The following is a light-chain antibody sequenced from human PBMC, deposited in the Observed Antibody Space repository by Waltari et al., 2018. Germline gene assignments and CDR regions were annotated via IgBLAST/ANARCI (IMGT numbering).Light chain of an antibody. Sequence: QNVVTQEPSLSVSPGGTVTLTCALSSGSVSTTSYATWYQQTPGQPPRTLVYKGNARSSGVPDRFSGSILGNTAALTITGAQADDESDYYCALYMGSGIWVFGGGTKLTVL. CDR1: SGSVSTTSY. CDR2: KGN. J-gene: IGLJ3*02. V-gene: IGLV8-61*01. CDR3: ALYMGSGIWV.